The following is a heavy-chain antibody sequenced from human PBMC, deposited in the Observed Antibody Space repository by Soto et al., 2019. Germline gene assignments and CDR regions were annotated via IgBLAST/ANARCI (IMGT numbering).Heavy chain of an antibody. V-gene: IGHV4-39*01. J-gene: IGHJ4*02. D-gene: IGHD3-9*01. CDR2: IYYSGST. Sequence: QLQLQESGPGLVKPSETLSLTCTVSGGSISSSSYYWGWIRQPPGKGLEWIGSIYYSGSTYYNPSLKSRVTISVDTSKNQFSLKLSSVTAADTAVYYCASGFVRERILTGAQFDYWGQGTLVTVSS. CDR3: ASGFVRERILTGAQFDY. CDR1: GGSISSSSYY.